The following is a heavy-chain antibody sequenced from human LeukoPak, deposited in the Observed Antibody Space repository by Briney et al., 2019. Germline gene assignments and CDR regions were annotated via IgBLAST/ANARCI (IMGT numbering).Heavy chain of an antibody. Sequence: GESLKISCEGSGYRFTSYWIAWVRQMPGKGLEWMRSIYPGDSDTRYSPSFQGQVTISADKSISTAYLQWSSLKASDTAMYYCARLAGATASFDYWGQGTLVTVSS. CDR3: ARLAGATASFDY. J-gene: IGHJ4*02. CDR1: GYRFTSYW. CDR2: IYPGDSDT. V-gene: IGHV5-51*01. D-gene: IGHD1-26*01.